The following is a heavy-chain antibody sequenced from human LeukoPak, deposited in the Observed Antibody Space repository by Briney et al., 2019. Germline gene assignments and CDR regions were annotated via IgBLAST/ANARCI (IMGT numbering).Heavy chain of an antibody. CDR1: GSTFSSYA. Sequence: GGSLRLSCAGSGSTFSSYAMHWVRQAPGKGLEWVAVISYDGSNKYYADSVKGRFTISRDNSKNTLYLQMNSLRAEDTAVYYCTKGSPGVTHYWGQGTLVTASS. V-gene: IGHV3-30*04. CDR3: TKGSPGVTHY. D-gene: IGHD3-10*01. CDR2: ISYDGSNK. J-gene: IGHJ4*02.